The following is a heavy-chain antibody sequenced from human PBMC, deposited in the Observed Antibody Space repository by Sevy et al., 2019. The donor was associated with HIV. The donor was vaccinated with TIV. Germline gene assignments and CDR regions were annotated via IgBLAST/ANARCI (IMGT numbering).Heavy chain of an antibody. CDR3: ATGVAAADNWFDP. CDR2: IYYSGNT. V-gene: IGHV4-59*01. CDR1: GGFISSYY. D-gene: IGHD6-13*01. J-gene: IGHJ5*02. Sequence: SENLSLTCTVSGGFISSYYWNWIWQPPGKGLEWIGYIYYSGNTNYNPSLKSRVTISLDMSKNQFSLKLSSVTAADTAVYYCATGVAAADNWFDPWGQGTLVTVSS.